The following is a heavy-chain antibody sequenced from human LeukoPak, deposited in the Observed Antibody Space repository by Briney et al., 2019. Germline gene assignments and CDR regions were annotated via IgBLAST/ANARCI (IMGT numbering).Heavy chain of an antibody. CDR3: AKGRVVTAREFDY. V-gene: IGHV3-30*02. J-gene: IGHJ4*02. D-gene: IGHD2-21*02. Sequence: GGSLRLSCAASGFTFSSYGMHWVRQAPGKGLEWVAFIRYDGSSKYYADSVKGRFTISRDNSKNTLYLQMNSLRAEDTAVYYCAKGRVVTAREFDYWGQGTLVIVSS. CDR1: GFTFSSYG. CDR2: IRYDGSSK.